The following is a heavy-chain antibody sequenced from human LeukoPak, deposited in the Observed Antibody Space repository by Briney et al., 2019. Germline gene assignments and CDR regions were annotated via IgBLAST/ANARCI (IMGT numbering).Heavy chain of an antibody. Sequence: PSQTLSLTCTVSGGSISSGGYYWSWIRQPAGKGLEWIGRIYPGGNTNYNPSLKSRVTISVDTSKNQVSLKVTSVSAADTAVYYCARHITVTYDAFDLWGRGTMVTVSS. CDR2: IYPGGNT. J-gene: IGHJ3*01. V-gene: IGHV4-61*02. CDR3: ARHITVTYDAFDL. D-gene: IGHD6-19*01. CDR1: GGSISSGGYY.